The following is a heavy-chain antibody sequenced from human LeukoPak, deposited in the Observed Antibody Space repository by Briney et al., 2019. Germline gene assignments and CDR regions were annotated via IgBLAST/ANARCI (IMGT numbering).Heavy chain of an antibody. CDR1: GFSLSSHD. CDR2: ISSSSRTI. V-gene: IGHV3-48*04. Sequence: GGSLRLSWAASGFSLSSHDMNWVRQAPGKGLEWVSYISSSSRTIYDADSVKGRFTISRDNAKNSLYLQMNSLRAEDTAVYYCARVLNDYVWRSYRYWGQGTLVTVSS. CDR3: ARVLNDYVWRSYRY. J-gene: IGHJ4*02. D-gene: IGHD3-16*02.